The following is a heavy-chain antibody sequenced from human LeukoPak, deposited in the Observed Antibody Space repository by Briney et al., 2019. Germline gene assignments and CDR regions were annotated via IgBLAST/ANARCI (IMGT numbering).Heavy chain of an antibody. V-gene: IGHV4-39*07. Sequence: SETLSLTCTVSGGSISSSSYYWGWIRQPPGKGLEWIGSIYYSGSTYYNPSPKSRVTISVDTSKNQFSLKLSSVTAADTAVYYCASVDDYYGMDVWGQGTTVTVSS. CDR3: ASVDDYYGMDV. D-gene: IGHD5-12*01. CDR2: IYYSGST. J-gene: IGHJ6*02. CDR1: GGSISSSSYY.